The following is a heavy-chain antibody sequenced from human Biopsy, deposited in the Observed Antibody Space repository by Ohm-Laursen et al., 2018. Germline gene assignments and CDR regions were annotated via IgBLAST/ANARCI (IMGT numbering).Heavy chain of an antibody. CDR3: ALQSVAQMKNFDY. D-gene: IGHD6-19*01. CDR1: GDTFTTSA. V-gene: IGHV1-69*04. J-gene: IGHJ4*02. CDR2: IIPILGTV. Sequence: SVKVSCKASGDTFTTSAISWVRQVPGQGLDWMGRIIPILGTVDYGQNFQGRVTIRADTSTTFLELTSLRYDDTAVYYCALQSVAQMKNFDYWGQGTLVTVSS.